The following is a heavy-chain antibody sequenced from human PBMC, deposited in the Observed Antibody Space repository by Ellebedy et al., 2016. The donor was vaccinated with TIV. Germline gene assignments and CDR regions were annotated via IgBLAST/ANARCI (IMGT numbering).Heavy chain of an antibody. CDR2: ISSSSTHI. D-gene: IGHD2-21*02. J-gene: IGHJ5*02. V-gene: IGHV3-21*01. CDR1: GFSFSGYS. CDR3: TRVAEGMTALRYNWFDP. Sequence: GGSLRLSXAAAGFSFSGYSMHWVRQAPGKGLEWVASISSSSTHIFHADSVRGRFTISGDDAKNSLYLQMNSLRPEDSAVYYCTRVAEGMTALRYNWFDPWGQGTLVTVSS.